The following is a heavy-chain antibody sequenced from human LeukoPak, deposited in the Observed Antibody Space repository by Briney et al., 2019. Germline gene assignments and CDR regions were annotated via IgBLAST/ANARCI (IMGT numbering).Heavy chain of an antibody. CDR1: GGTFSSYA. CDR3: ARATRQHCTACPKAVYSSSWYGY. D-gene: IGHD6-13*01. J-gene: IGHJ4*02. Sequence: ASVKVSCKASGGTFSSYAFSWVRQAPGQGLEWMGGIIPIFGTAKYAQKFQGRVTITADKSTSTAYMELSSLRSEDMAVYYCARATRQHCTACPKAVYSSSWYGYWGQGTLVTVSS. CDR2: IIPIFGTA. V-gene: IGHV1-69*06.